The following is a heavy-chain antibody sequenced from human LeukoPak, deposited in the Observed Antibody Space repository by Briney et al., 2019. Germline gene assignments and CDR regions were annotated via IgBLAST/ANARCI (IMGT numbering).Heavy chain of an antibody. CDR3: ARDPRNIGLAP. J-gene: IGHJ5*02. CDR2: NNGDGSTT. V-gene: IGHV3-74*01. CDR1: GFSLSGYW. Sequence: GGSLRLSCVASGFSLSGYWMYWVRQAPGKGLMYISRNNGDGSTTNYADLVKGRFTMSRDNVKNTLYLQMNSPRAEDTAVYYCARDPRNIGLAPWGQGTLVTVSS. D-gene: IGHD5-12*01.